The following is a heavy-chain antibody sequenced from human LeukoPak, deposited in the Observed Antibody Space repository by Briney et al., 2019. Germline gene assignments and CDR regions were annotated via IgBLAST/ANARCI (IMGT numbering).Heavy chain of an antibody. Sequence: PSETLSLTCTVSGGSISSGGYYWSWIRQHPGKGLEWIGYIYYSGSTYYNPSLKSRVTISVDTSKNQFSLKLSSVTAADTAVYYCARGKRLVIGYSYGINWFDPWGQGTLVTVSS. V-gene: IGHV4-31*03. CDR1: GGSISSGGYY. CDR3: ARGKRLVIGYSYGINWFDP. D-gene: IGHD5-18*01. CDR2: IYYSGST. J-gene: IGHJ5*02.